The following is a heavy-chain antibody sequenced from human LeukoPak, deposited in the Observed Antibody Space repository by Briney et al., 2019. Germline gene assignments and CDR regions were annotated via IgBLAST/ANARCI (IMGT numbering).Heavy chain of an antibody. CDR3: AREGDSGGDKERYAFDI. CDR1: GYTFTDHY. V-gene: IGHV1-2*02. Sequence: ASVKVSCKASGYTFTDHYMHWVRQAPGQGLEWMGWLNPNGNTKYAQKFQGRVSMTRDTSISTAYMELSTLRSDDTAIYYCAREGDSGGDKERYAFDIWGQGTMVTVSS. D-gene: IGHD6-13*01. CDR2: LNPNGNT. J-gene: IGHJ3*02.